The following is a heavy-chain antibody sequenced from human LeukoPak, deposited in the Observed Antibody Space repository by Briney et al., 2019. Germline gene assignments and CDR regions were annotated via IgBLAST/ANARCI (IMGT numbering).Heavy chain of an antibody. CDR1: GFTFSSYS. CDR3: ARDGNLRYFDWLEQINWFDP. Sequence: PGGSLRLSCAASGFTFSSYSMNWVRQAPGKGLEWVSSISSSSSYIYYADSVKGRFTISRDNAKNSLYLQMNSLRAEDTAVYYCARDGNLRYFDWLEQINWFDPWGQGTLVTVSS. V-gene: IGHV3-21*01. J-gene: IGHJ5*02. D-gene: IGHD3-9*01. CDR2: ISSSSSYI.